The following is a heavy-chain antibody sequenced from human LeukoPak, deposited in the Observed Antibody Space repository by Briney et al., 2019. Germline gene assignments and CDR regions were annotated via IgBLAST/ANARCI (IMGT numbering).Heavy chain of an antibody. Sequence: SETLSLTCAVYGGSFSGYYWSWIRQPPGKGLEWIGEINHSGSTNYNPSLKSRVTISVDTSKNQFSLKLSSVTAADTAVYYCARGGPITMIVVVIGYYFDYWGQGTLVTVSS. CDR3: ARGGPITMIVVVIGYYFDY. CDR2: INHSGST. D-gene: IGHD3-22*01. V-gene: IGHV4-34*01. CDR1: GGSFSGYY. J-gene: IGHJ4*02.